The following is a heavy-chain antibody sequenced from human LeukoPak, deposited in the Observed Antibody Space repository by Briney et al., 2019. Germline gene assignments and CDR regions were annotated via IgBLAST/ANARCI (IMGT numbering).Heavy chain of an antibody. CDR2: ISGDGSAT. CDR3: AKYWGSSYNYAPFDS. Sequence: TGGSLRLSCAASGFSNYAMAWVRQAPGKGLEWVSAISGDGSATYYGHSVKGRFTISRDRSKSTLYLQMDSLRAEDTAVFYCAKYWGSSYNYAPFDSWGQGTLVTVSS. J-gene: IGHJ4*02. D-gene: IGHD3-10*01. CDR1: GFSNYA. V-gene: IGHV3-23*01.